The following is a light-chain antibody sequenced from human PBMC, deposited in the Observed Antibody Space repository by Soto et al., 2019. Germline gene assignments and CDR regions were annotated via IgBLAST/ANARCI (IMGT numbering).Light chain of an antibody. CDR3: QQYNSYEIT. CDR1: QSISSW. V-gene: IGKV1-5*01. CDR2: DAS. J-gene: IGKJ3*01. Sequence: DIQMTQSPSTLSASVGDRVTITCRASQSISSWLAWYQQKPGKAPKLLIYDASRLESGVPSRFSGSGSGTEFTLTISSLQPDDFATYYCQQYNSYEITFGPGTKVDIK.